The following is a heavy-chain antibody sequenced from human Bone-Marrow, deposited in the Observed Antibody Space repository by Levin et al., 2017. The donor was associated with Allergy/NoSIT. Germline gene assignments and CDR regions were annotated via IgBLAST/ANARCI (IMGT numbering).Heavy chain of an antibody. Sequence: GGSLRLSCAASGFTFSNYAMSWVRHVPGKGLEWVSAISASGGGRYYADSVTGRLTISRDNSKNTLYLQMNSLRAEDTAVYYCAKDGLGSCLDYWGQGTLVTVSS. D-gene: IGHD1-26*01. V-gene: IGHV3-23*01. CDR1: GFTFSNYA. CDR2: ISASGGGR. J-gene: IGHJ4*02. CDR3: AKDGLGSCLDY.